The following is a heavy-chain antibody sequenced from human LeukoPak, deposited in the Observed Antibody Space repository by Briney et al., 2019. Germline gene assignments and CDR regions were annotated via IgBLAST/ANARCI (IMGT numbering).Heavy chain of an antibody. CDR1: GFTFSSNY. J-gene: IGHJ4*02. CDR2: IYSGGST. CDR3: ARVAIGDYFDY. Sequence: PGGSLSLSCAASGFTFSSNYMSGVRQAPGKGLEWVSVIYSGGSTYYADSVKGRFTISRDNSKNTLYLQMNSLRAEDTAVYYCARVAIGDYFDYWGQGTLVTVSS. D-gene: IGHD3-10*01. V-gene: IGHV3-53*01.